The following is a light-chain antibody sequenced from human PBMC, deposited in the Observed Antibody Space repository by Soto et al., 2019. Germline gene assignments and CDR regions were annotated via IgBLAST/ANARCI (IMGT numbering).Light chain of an antibody. CDR2: HAS. J-gene: IGKJ5*01. CDR3: QQYHDWPPIT. CDR1: QSVTRN. Sequence: EILLTQSPVLLSVSPGESVTLSCRASQSVTRNLAWHQQIPGQAPRLLVYHASVRATGIPARFSGSGSGTEFSLTISNLQSEDFAIYFCQQYHDWPPITFGQGTRLEIK. V-gene: IGKV3-15*01.